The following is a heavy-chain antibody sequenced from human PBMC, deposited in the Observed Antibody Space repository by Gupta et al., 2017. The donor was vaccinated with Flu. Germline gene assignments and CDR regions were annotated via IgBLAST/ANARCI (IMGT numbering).Heavy chain of an antibody. J-gene: IGHJ4*02. CDR2: ISSSGRTI. V-gene: IGHV3-11*01. CDR1: GFTFSDFY. CDR3: ARGYRMTTAA. D-gene: IGHD4-17*01. Sequence: GFTFSDFYMNWIRQAPGKGLEWVSFISSSGRTIYYADSVKGRFTISRDNAKNSLYLQMNSLRAEYTAVYYCARGYRMTTAAWGQGTLVTVSS.